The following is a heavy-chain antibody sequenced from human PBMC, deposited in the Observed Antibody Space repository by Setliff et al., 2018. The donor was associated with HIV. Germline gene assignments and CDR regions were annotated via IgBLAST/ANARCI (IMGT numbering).Heavy chain of an antibody. J-gene: IGHJ4*02. Sequence: LRLSCAASGFSFGSNWMSWVRQAPGKGLEWVANIKQDGSDKYYVDSVKGRFIISRDNTKNSLYLQINSLSAEDTAVYYCAREAYRLPWIDNWGQGTLVTVSS. V-gene: IGHV3-7*03. CDR3: AREAYRLPWIDN. CDR1: GFSFGSNW. D-gene: IGHD1-1*01. CDR2: IKQDGSDK.